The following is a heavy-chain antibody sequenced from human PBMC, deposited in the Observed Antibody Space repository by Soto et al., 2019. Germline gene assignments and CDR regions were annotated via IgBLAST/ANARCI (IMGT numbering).Heavy chain of an antibody. J-gene: IGHJ4*02. V-gene: IGHV4-61*01. Sequence: SETLSLTCTVSGGSVSSGSYYWSWIRQPPGKGLEWIGYIYYSGSTNYNPSLKSRVTISVDTSKKQFSLKLSSVTAADTAVYYCARVPYYYDSSGYYPYYFDYWGQGTLVTVSS. CDR3: ARVPYYYDSSGYYPYYFDY. D-gene: IGHD3-22*01. CDR1: GGSVSSGSYY. CDR2: IYYSGST.